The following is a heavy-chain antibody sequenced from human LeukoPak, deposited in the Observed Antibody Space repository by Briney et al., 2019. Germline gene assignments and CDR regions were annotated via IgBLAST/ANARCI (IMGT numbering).Heavy chain of an antibody. V-gene: IGHV3-43*02. Sequence: QPGGSLRLSCAASGFTFDDYAMHSVRQATGKGLEWVSLISGDGGSTYYADSVKGRFTTSRDNSKNSLYLQMNSLRTEDTALYYCAKDIYGDYSDYMDVWGKGTTVTVSS. D-gene: IGHD4-17*01. CDR2: ISGDGGST. CDR3: AKDIYGDYSDYMDV. CDR1: GFTFDDYA. J-gene: IGHJ6*03.